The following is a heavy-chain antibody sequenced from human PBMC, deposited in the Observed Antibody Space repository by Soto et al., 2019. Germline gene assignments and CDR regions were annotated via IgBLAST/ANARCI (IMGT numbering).Heavy chain of an antibody. CDR2: INPKNGDT. D-gene: IGHD3-3*02. V-gene: IGHV1-2*02. CDR1: GYFFNDYH. CDR3: ATAAGGSNIAALLLDP. Sequence: ASVEVSCKTSGYFFNDYHMHWVRKAPGQGLEWMGWINPKNGDTNYAQKFQDRGTMTRDTSISTVYIEVSRLTSDATAVYYCATAAGGSNIAALLLDPWGQGTLVTVSS. J-gene: IGHJ5*02.